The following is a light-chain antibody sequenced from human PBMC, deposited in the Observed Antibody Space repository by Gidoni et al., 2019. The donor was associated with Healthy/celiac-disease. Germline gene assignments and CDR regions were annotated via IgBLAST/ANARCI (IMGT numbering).Light chain of an antibody. CDR2: LGS. V-gene: IGKV2-28*01. CDR3: MQALQTPIT. Sequence: DIVMTQSPLSLPVTHGEPASISCRSSQSLLHSNGYNYLDWYLQKPGQSPQLLIYLGSNRASGVPDRFSGSGSGTDFTLKISRVEDEDVGVYYCMQALQTPITFGGGTKVEIK. CDR1: QSLLHSNGYNY. J-gene: IGKJ4*01.